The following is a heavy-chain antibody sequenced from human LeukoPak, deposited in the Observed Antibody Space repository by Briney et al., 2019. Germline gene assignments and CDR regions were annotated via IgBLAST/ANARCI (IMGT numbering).Heavy chain of an antibody. CDR2: VRYDGNNP. V-gene: IGHV3-30*02. CDR1: GFTFRSYG. Sequence: HPGGSLRLSCAASGFTFRSYGMHWVRQAPGKGLDWVAFVRYDGNNPYYSASVKGRFTISRDNSKNTVLLQMNNLRLEDAAVYYCARGSRYGDYPYYCDFWGQGTLVTVSS. D-gene: IGHD4-17*01. J-gene: IGHJ4*02. CDR3: ARGSRYGDYPYYCDF.